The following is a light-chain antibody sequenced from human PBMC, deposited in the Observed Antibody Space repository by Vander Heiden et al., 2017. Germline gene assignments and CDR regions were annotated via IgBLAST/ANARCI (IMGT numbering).Light chain of an antibody. CDR1: QSISNY. V-gene: IGKV1-33*01. CDR2: DAS. CDR3: QQYDNLPCT. J-gene: IGKJ2*02. Sequence: DIQMTQSPATLSVSAGERATITCQASQSISNYLNWYQQKPGKAPKLLIYDASNLETGIPSRFSGSGSGTDFTFTISSLQPEDIAAYYCQQYDNLPCTFGQGTKLEIK.